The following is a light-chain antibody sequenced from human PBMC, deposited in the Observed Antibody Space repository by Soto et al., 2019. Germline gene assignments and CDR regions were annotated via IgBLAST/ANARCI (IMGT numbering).Light chain of an antibody. CDR1: QDITTS. V-gene: IGKV1-33*01. J-gene: IGKJ4*01. Sequence: DIQMTQSPSFLSASVGDRVTITCQASQDITTSLNWYQQKPGKAPKLLMYDASNLETGVPSRYSGSGSGTDFTFTISNLQAEDIATYYCQQYDNLPLSFGGGTKVEIK. CDR3: QQYDNLPLS. CDR2: DAS.